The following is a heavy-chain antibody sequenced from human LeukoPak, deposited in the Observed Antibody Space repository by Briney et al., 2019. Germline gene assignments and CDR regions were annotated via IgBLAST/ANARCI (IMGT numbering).Heavy chain of an antibody. Sequence: ASVKVSCKASGYTFTGYYMHWVRQAPGQGLEWMGWINPNSGGTNYAQKFQGRVTMTTDTSTSTAYMELRSLRSDDTAVYYCARDSYLTQHSYVYWGQGTLVTVSS. V-gene: IGHV1-2*02. CDR2: INPNSGGT. J-gene: IGHJ4*02. D-gene: IGHD2-8*01. CDR3: ARDSYLTQHSYVY. CDR1: GYTFTGYY.